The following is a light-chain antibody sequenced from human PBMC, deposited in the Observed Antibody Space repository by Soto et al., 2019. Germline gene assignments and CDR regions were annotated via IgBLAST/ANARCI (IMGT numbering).Light chain of an antibody. V-gene: IGKV1-5*01. Sequence: DIQMTQSPSTLSASVGDRATITCRASQGISGWLAWYQQKAGKAPKLLIFDASSLKSGVPSRFSGSGSGTEFTLTISSLQPDDFATYYCQQLESYPSTFGGGTKVDIK. J-gene: IGKJ4*01. CDR1: QGISGW. CDR3: QQLESYPST. CDR2: DAS.